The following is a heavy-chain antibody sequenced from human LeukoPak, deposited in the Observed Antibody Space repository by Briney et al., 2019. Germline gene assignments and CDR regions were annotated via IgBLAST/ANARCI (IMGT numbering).Heavy chain of an antibody. CDR1: GDSISNYY. D-gene: IGHD5-12*01. CDR3: ARLWLPHWFDL. CDR2: IYTSGST. Sequence: PSETLSLTCTVSGDSISNYYWSWIRQPAGKGLEWIGRIYTSGSTNYNPSLKSRVTMSVDTSKNQFSLKLSSVTAADTAVYYCARLWLPHWFDLWGQGTLVTVSS. J-gene: IGHJ5*02. V-gene: IGHV4-4*07.